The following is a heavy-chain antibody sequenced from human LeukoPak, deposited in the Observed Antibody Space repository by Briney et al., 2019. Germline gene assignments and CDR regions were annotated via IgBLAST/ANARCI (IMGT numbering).Heavy chain of an antibody. CDR1: GGSISSYY. D-gene: IGHD3-22*01. CDR2: IYYSGST. J-gene: IGHJ4*02. CDR3: ARVGGDSSGYYQTHFDY. V-gene: IGHV4-59*01. Sequence: SETLSLTCTVSGGSISSYYWSWIRQPPGKGLEWIGYIYYSGSTNYNPSLKSRVTISVDTSKNQFSLKLSSVTAADTAVYYCARVGGDSSGYYQTHFDYWGQGTLVTVSS.